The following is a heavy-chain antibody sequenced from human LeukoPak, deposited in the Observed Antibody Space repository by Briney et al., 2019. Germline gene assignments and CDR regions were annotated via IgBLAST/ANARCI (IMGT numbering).Heavy chain of an antibody. D-gene: IGHD3-10*01. V-gene: IGHV1-2*02. CDR2: INPNSGGT. Sequence: ASVKVSCKASGYTFTSYYMHWVRQAPGQGLEWMGTINPNSGGTNYAQKFQGRVTMTRDTSISTAYMELSRLRSDDTAVYYCARATRELLWFGESIQPFDYWGQGTLVTVSS. J-gene: IGHJ4*02. CDR3: ARATRELLWFGESIQPFDY. CDR1: GYTFTSYY.